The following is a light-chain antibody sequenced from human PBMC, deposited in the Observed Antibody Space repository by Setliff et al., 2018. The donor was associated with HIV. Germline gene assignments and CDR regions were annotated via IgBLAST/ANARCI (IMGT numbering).Light chain of an antibody. J-gene: IGLJ1*01. CDR3: CAYAGSDTWV. CDR1: STDIGHYGL. CDR2: DVN. V-gene: IGLV2-23*02. Sequence: QSVLSQPASVSGSPGQSTTISCTGTSTDIGHYGLVSWYQQHPGRAPQLILFDVNKRPSGVSSRFFGSKSGNTASLSISGLQAGDEADYFCCAYAGSDTWVFGTGTKVTVL.